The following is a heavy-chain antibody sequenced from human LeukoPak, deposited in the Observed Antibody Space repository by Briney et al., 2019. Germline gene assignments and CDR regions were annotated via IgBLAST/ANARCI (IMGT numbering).Heavy chain of an antibody. V-gene: IGHV3-20*04. Sequence: PGGSLRLSCAASGFTFDDYGMTWVRQAPGKGLEWVSDINWNGVSTGYADSVKGRFTISRDNAKNSLYLQMDSLRVEDTAFYYCARDRGSGSYSYWYFDLWGRGTLVTVSS. CDR2: INWNGVST. CDR3: ARDRGSGSYSYWYFDL. J-gene: IGHJ2*01. CDR1: GFTFDDYG. D-gene: IGHD3-10*01.